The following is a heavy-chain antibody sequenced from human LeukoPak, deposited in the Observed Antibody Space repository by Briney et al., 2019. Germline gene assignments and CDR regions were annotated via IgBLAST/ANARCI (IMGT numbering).Heavy chain of an antibody. Sequence: SETLSLTCTVSGGSISSSSYYWGWIRQPPGKGLEWIGSIYYSGSTYYNPSLKSRVTISVDTSKNQFSLKLSSVTAADTAVYYCAKVVGTTVVPFDYWGQGTLVTVSS. CDR2: IYYSGST. D-gene: IGHD4-23*01. V-gene: IGHV4-39*07. CDR1: GGSISSSSYY. CDR3: AKVVGTTVVPFDY. J-gene: IGHJ4*02.